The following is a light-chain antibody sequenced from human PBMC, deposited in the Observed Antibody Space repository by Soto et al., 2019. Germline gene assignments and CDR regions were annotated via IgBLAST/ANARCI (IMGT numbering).Light chain of an antibody. J-gene: IGKJ4*01. CDR1: QGVSSY. CDR2: DAS. Sequence: EIVLTQSPATLSLSPGERATLSCRASQGVSSYLAWYQQKPGQAPRLLIYDASNRATGIPARFSGSGSGTDFTLTISSLGPEDFAVYYCQQRSNWPRLTFGGGTKVEIK. V-gene: IGKV3-11*01. CDR3: QQRSNWPRLT.